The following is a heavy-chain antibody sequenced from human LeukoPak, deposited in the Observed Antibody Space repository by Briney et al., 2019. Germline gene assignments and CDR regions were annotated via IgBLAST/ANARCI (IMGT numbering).Heavy chain of an antibody. CDR3: ARALSGSYSRAEF. J-gene: IGHJ4*02. D-gene: IGHD1-26*01. V-gene: IGHV3-21*01. Sequence: GGSPRLSCAASGFTFSNYNMNWVRQAPGKGLEWVSAISSSSSYIYYADSVKGRFTISRDNAKNSLYLQMNSLRAEDTAVYHCARALSGSYSRAEFWGQGTLVTVSS. CDR2: ISSSSSYI. CDR1: GFTFSNYN.